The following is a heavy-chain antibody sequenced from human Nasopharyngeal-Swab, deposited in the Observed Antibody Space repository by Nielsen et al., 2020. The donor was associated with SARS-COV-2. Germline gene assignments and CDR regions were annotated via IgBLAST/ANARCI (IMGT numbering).Heavy chain of an antibody. D-gene: IGHD1-14*01. CDR2: VNTDGNLT. Sequence: GESLKTSCAAPGFSFTSYWMHLVRQGPGMGLGLVARVNTDGNLTVYADSVKGRFTISRDNAKTSLYLQMNSLRAEDTAVYYCARAARKVYPAEVDYWGQGTLVTVSS. CDR3: ARAARKVYPAEVDY. CDR1: GFSFTSYW. V-gene: IGHV3-74*01. J-gene: IGHJ4*02.